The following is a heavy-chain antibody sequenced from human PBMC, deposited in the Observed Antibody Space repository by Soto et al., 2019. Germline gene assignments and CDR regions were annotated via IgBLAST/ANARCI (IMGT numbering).Heavy chain of an antibody. D-gene: IGHD2-2*02. CDR3: AREVSVVVPAAIRGNYYYYYYMDV. CDR1: GFTFSSYS. Sequence: GGSLRLSCAASGFTFSSYSMNWVRQAPGKGLEWVSSISSSSSYIYYADSVKGRFTISTDNAKNSCLLQMNSLRAEDTAVYYCAREVSVVVPAAIRGNYYYYYYMDVWGKGTTVTVSS. V-gene: IGHV3-21*01. CDR2: ISSSSSYI. J-gene: IGHJ6*03.